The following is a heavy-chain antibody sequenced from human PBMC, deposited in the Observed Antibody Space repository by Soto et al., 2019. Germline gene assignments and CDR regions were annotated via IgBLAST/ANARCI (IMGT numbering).Heavy chain of an antibody. Sequence: PGGSLRLSCAASGFTFSSYAMHWVRQAPGKGLEWVAVISYDGSNKYYADSVKGRFTISRDNSKNTLYLQMNSLRAEDTAVYYCAREPTYANYYYYGMDVGGQGTTVTVSS. CDR2: ISYDGSNK. CDR3: AREPTYANYYYYGMDV. D-gene: IGHD3-16*01. V-gene: IGHV3-30-3*01. CDR1: GFTFSSYA. J-gene: IGHJ6*02.